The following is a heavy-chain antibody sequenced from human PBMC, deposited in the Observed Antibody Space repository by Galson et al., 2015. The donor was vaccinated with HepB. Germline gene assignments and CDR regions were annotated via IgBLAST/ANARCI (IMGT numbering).Heavy chain of an antibody. Sequence: LSLTCTVSGGSISSYYWSWIRQPPGKGLEWIGYIYYSGSTNYNPSLRSRVTISVDRSKNQFSLKLSSVTAADTAVYYCARVAGYGGYVYFDYWGQGTLVTVSS. D-gene: IGHD5-12*01. CDR3: ARVAGYGGYVYFDY. V-gene: IGHV4-59*01. CDR1: GGSISSYY. J-gene: IGHJ4*02. CDR2: IYYSGST.